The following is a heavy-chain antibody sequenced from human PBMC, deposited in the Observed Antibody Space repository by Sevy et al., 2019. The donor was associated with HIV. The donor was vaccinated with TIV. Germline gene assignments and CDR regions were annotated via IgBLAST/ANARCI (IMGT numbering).Heavy chain of an antibody. CDR3: GRSGSYYQVSWFDP. D-gene: IGHD3-10*01. J-gene: IGHJ5*02. CDR2: INHSGST. Sequence: SETLSLTCGVYNGSFSGYYWSWIRQSPEKGLEWIGQINHSGSTNYNPSLKSRITISIDMSKSQFSLNLSSVTAADTAIHYCGRSGSYYQVSWFDPWGQGTLVTVSS. V-gene: IGHV4-34*01. CDR1: NGSFSGYY.